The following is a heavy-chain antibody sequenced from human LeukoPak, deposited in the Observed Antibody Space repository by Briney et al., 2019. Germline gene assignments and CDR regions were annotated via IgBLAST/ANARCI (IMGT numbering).Heavy chain of an antibody. CDR3: ARGGPVRIAVAGTSGYFDY. V-gene: IGHV4-61*08. J-gene: IGHJ4*02. D-gene: IGHD6-19*01. CDR2: IYYSGST. CDR1: GGSISSGDYY. Sequence: SETLSLTCTVSGGSISSGDYYWSWIRQPPGKGLEWIGYIYYSGSTNYNPSLKSRVTISVDTSKNQFSLKLSSVTAADTAVYYCARGGPVRIAVAGTSGYFDYWGQGTLVTVSS.